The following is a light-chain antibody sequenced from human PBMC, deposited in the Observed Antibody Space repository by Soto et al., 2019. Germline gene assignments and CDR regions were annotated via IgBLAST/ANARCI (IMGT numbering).Light chain of an antibody. CDR3: HQHYDLPT. J-gene: IGKJ5*01. Sequence: DIVMTQSPDSLAVSLGERATINCKSSQTVLSSSNNRNYLVWYQQKSGQPPKLLIYWSSTRASGVPDRFTGSGSGTDFTLXISNIXAEDVGIYYCHQHYDLPTFGQGTRLEL. CDR2: WSS. V-gene: IGKV4-1*01. CDR1: QTVLSSSNNRNY.